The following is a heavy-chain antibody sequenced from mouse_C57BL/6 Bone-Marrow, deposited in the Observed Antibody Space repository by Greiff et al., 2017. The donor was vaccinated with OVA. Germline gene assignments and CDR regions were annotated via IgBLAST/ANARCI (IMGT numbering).Heavy chain of an antibody. D-gene: IGHD2-4*01. V-gene: IGHV1-7*01. CDR3: ARDFHIGYYDYPYAMDY. CDR2: INPSSGYT. Sequence: QVQLQQSGAELAKPGASVKLSCKASGYTFTSYWMHWVKQRPGPGLEWIGYINPSSGYTKYNQKFKDKATLTADKSSSTAYMQLSSLTYEDSAVYYCARDFHIGYYDYPYAMDYWGQGTSVTVSS. CDR1: GYTFTSYW. J-gene: IGHJ4*01.